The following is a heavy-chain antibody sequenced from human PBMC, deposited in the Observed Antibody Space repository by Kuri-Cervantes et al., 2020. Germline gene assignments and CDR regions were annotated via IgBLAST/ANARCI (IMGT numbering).Heavy chain of an antibody. CDR1: GFPFSSYA. J-gene: IGHJ4*02. Sequence: GESLKISCAVSGFPFSSYAMSWVRQSPGKGLECVSSISGSGGTTYYADSVKGRFTISRDNSKNTLYLQMNSLRAEDTAVYYCSGYCSGGSCYAPYYFDYWGQGTLVTVSS. V-gene: IGHV3-23*01. D-gene: IGHD2-15*01. CDR3: SGYCSGGSCYAPYYFDY. CDR2: ISGSGGTT.